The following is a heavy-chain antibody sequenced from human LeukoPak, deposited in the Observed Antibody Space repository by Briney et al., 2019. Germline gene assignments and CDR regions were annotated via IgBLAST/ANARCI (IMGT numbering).Heavy chain of an antibody. CDR2: IWNDGSNK. J-gene: IGHJ4*02. Sequence: PGGSLRLSCAASGFTFSHYGMHWVRQAPGRELEWVAVIWNDGSNKYYADSVKGRFTISRDNSKNTLYLQMNSLRAEDTAVYYCAKDAQRGFDYSNSLDYWGQGTLVTVST. CDR1: GFTFSHYG. V-gene: IGHV3-33*06. D-gene: IGHD4-11*01. CDR3: AKDAQRGFDYSNSLDY.